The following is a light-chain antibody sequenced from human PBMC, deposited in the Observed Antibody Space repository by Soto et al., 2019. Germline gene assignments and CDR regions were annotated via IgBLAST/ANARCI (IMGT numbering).Light chain of an antibody. CDR2: DAS. J-gene: IGKJ4*01. CDR3: QQRINWPLT. CDR1: QSVSSY. V-gene: IGKV3-11*01. Sequence: EIVLTQSPATLSLSPGERATLSCRASQSVSSYLAWYQQKPGQAPRLLIYDASNRATGIPARFGGSGSGTDFTLTISSLEPEDFAVYYCQQRINWPLTFGGGTKVDIK.